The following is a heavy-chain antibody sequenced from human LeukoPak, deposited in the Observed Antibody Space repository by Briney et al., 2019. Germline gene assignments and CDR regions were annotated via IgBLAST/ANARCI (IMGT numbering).Heavy chain of an antibody. Sequence: SETLSLTCTVSGGSISSDNYSWSWIRQPAGKGLEWIGRVYTSGSTNYNLSLKSRVTISGDTSKKQFSLKLSSVTAADTAVYYCARDRYDILTGGGYYYYYYMDVWGKGTTVTISS. V-gene: IGHV4-61*02. CDR2: VYTSGST. CDR3: ARDRYDILTGGGYYYYYYMDV. D-gene: IGHD3-9*01. J-gene: IGHJ6*03. CDR1: GGSISSDNYS.